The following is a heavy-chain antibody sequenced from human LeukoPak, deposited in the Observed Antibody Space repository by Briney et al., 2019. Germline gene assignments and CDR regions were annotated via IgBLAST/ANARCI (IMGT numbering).Heavy chain of an antibody. CDR1: GYTFTSYG. D-gene: IGHD3-10*01. Sequence: VKVSCKASGYTFTSYGISWVRQAPGQGLEWMGWTSAYNGNTNYAQKLQGRVTMTTDTSTSTAYMELKSLRSDDTAVYYCARCPYGSGSYYFDYWGQGTLVTVSS. V-gene: IGHV1-18*01. CDR2: TSAYNGNT. CDR3: ARCPYGSGSYYFDY. J-gene: IGHJ4*02.